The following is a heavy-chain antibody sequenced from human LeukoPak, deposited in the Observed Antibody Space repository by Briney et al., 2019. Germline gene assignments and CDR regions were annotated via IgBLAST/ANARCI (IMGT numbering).Heavy chain of an antibody. CDR1: GYTFTGYY. V-gene: IGHV1-2*02. Sequence: ASVKVSCKASGYTFTGYYMHWVRQAPGQGLEWMGWINPNSGGTNYAQKFQGRVTMTRDTSISTAYMELSRLRSDDTAVYYCARDLIWFGELSHFDYWGQGTLVTVSS. D-gene: IGHD3-10*01. J-gene: IGHJ4*02. CDR2: INPNSGGT. CDR3: ARDLIWFGELSHFDY.